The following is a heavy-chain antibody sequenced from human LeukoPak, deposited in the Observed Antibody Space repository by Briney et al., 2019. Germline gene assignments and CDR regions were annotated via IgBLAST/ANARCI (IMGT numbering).Heavy chain of an antibody. CDR2: ISSSGSTI. CDR3: ARIYYYYYYMDV. V-gene: IGHV3-48*03. CDR1: GFTFSSYE. J-gene: IGHJ6*03. Sequence: GGSLRLSRAASGFTFSSYEMNWVRQAPGKGLEWVSYISSSGSTIYYADSVKGRFTISRDNAKNSLYLQMNSLRAEDTAVYYCARIYYYYYYMDVWGKGTTVTISS.